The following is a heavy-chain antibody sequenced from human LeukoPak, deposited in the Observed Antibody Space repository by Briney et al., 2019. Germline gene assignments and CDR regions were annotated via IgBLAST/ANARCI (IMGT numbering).Heavy chain of an antibody. J-gene: IGHJ6*02. D-gene: IGHD3-9*01. CDR1: GFTFSSYS. V-gene: IGHV3-48*02. CDR2: ISSSSSTI. CDR3: ARDWELLYFDWLPHHYYGMDV. Sequence: PGGSLRLSCAASGFTFSSYSMNWVRQAPVKGLEWVSYISSSSSTIYYADSVKGRFTISRDNAKNSLYLQMNSLRDEDTAVYYCARDWELLYFDWLPHHYYGMDVWGQGTTVTVSS.